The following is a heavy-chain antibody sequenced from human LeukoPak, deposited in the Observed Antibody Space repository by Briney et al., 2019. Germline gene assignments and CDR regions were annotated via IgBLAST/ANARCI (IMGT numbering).Heavy chain of an antibody. V-gene: IGHV1-8*01. CDR1: GGTFTSYD. CDR3: ARVLAADDGLYNWFDP. CDR2: MNPNSGNT. J-gene: IGHJ5*02. Sequence: ASVKVSCKASGGTFTSYDINWVRQATGQGLEWMGWMNPNSGNTGYAQKCQGRVTMTRNTSISTAYMELSTLRSEDTAVYYCARVLAADDGLYNWFDPWGQGTLVTVSS. D-gene: IGHD6-13*01.